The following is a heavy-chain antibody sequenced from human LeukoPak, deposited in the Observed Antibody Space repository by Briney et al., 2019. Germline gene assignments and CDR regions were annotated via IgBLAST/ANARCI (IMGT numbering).Heavy chain of an antibody. D-gene: IGHD3-9*01. CDR3: ARVNADILTGYYEPYYYYMDV. J-gene: IGHJ6*03. CDR2: IYHSGST. CDR1: GYSISSGYY. Sequence: PSETLSLTCTVSGYSISSGYYWSWIRQPPGKGLEWIGNIYHSGSTYYNPSLKSRVTISVDTSKNQFSLKLSSVTAADTAVYYCARVNADILTGYYEPYYYYMDVWGKGTTVTVSS. V-gene: IGHV4-38-2*02.